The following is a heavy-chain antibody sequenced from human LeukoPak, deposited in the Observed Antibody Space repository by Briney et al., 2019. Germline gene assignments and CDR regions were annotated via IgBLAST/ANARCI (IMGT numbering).Heavy chain of an antibody. Sequence: KPSETLSLTCTVSGGSISSYYWSWIRQPPGKGLEWIGYIYYSGGTNYNPSLKSRVTISVDTSKNQFSLKLSSVTAADTAVYYCASLGYYDSSGSDDYWGQGTLVAVSS. CDR3: ASLGYYDSSGSDDY. D-gene: IGHD3-22*01. J-gene: IGHJ4*02. CDR1: GGSISSYY. V-gene: IGHV4-59*01. CDR2: IYYSGGT.